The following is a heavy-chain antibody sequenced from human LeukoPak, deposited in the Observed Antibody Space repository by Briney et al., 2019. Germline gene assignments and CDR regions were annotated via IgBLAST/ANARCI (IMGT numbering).Heavy chain of an antibody. Sequence: SETLSLACTVSGGSISGWYWSWIRQPPGKGLEWIGYIYYSGSTNYNPSLKSRVTISVDTSKNQFSLKLSSVTAADTAVYYCARDPPTYSYGTPDYWGQGTLVTVSS. D-gene: IGHD5-18*01. J-gene: IGHJ4*02. CDR1: GGSISGWY. V-gene: IGHV4-59*12. CDR3: ARDPPTYSYGTPDY. CDR2: IYYSGST.